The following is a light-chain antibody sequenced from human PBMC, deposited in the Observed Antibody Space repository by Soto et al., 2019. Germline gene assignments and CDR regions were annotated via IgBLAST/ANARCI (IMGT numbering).Light chain of an antibody. CDR2: KAS. J-gene: IGKJ1*01. CDR1: QTISSW. V-gene: IGKV1-5*03. Sequence: IQMNQAPSTPSGSVGDKVTITCRASQTISSWLAWYQQKPGKAPKLLIYKASTLKSGVPSRFSGSGSGTEFTLTISSLQPDDFATYYCQHYNSYSEAFGQGTKVDIK. CDR3: QHYNSYSEA.